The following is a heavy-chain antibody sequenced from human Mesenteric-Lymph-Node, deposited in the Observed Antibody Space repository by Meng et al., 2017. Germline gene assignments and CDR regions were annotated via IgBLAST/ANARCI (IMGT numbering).Heavy chain of an antibody. V-gene: IGHV1-2*02. J-gene: IGHJ4*02. CDR3: ARVSFPPTLSLIDNEP. CDR1: GYTFTDYY. Sequence: GQMGQSGAEVKKPGASVKVSCKASGYTFTDYYMHWVRQAPGQGLEWMGWISTYNGKATFPQKFQGRISMTRDTSISTAYMELSRLRSDDTAVYYCARVSFPPTLSLIDNEPWGQGTLVTVSS. CDR2: ISTYNGKA. D-gene: IGHD3-16*02.